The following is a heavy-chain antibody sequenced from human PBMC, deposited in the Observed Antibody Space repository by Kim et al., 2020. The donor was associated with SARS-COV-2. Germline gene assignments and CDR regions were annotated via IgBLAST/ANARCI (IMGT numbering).Heavy chain of an antibody. D-gene: IGHD5-12*01. Sequence: ASVKVSCKASGYTFTSYDINWVRQATGQGLEWMGWMNPNSGNTGYAQKFQGRVTMTRNTSISTAYMELSSLRSEDTAVYYCAIFHSGYAWGVREFDYWGQGTLVTVSS. CDR3: AIFHSGYAWGVREFDY. J-gene: IGHJ4*02. CDR2: MNPNSGNT. CDR1: GYTFTSYD. V-gene: IGHV1-8*01.